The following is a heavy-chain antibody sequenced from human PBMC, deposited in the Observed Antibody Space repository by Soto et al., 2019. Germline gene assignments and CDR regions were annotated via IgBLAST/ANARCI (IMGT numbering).Heavy chain of an antibody. J-gene: IGHJ6*02. CDR1: GGSISSYY. D-gene: IGHD3-3*01. V-gene: IGHV4-59*01. Sequence: PSETLSLTCTVSGGSISSYYWSWTRQPPGKGLEWIGYIYYSGSTNYNPSLKSRVTISVDTSKNQFSLKLSSVTAADTAVYYCARDRYYDLWSRYGMDVWGQGTTVTVSS. CDR2: IYYSGST. CDR3: ARDRYYDLWSRYGMDV.